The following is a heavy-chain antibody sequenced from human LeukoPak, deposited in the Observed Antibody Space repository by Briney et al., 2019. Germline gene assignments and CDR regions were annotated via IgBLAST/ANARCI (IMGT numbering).Heavy chain of an antibody. CDR1: GFTFSSYA. V-gene: IGHV3-23*01. CDR2: ISGSGGST. D-gene: IGHD6-13*01. CDR3: AKDRGEQLVPTGLFDY. Sequence: GGSLRLSCAASGFTFSSYAMSWVRQAPGKGLEWVSAISGSGGSTYYADSVKGRFTISKDNSKNTLYLQMNSLRVEDTAVYCCAKDRGEQLVPTGLFDYWGQGTLVTVSS. J-gene: IGHJ4*02.